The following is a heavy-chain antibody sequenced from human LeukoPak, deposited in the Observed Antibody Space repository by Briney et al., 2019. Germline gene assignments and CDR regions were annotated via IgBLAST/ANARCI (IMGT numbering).Heavy chain of an antibody. D-gene: IGHD3-9*01. J-gene: IGHJ4*02. CDR1: GFTFSSYS. CDR2: ISSSSSYI. CDR3: ARVLHFDWLLYY. V-gene: IGHV3-21*01. Sequence: PGGSLRLSCAASGFTFSSYSMNWVRQALGKGLEWVSSISSSSSYIYYADSVKGRFTISRDNAKNSLYLQMNSLRAEDTAVYFCARVLHFDWLLYYWGQGTLVTVSS.